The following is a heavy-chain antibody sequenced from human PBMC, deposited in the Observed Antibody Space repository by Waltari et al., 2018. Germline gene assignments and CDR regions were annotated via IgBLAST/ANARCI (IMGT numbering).Heavy chain of an antibody. CDR3: AHRRWYSVAVCFDY. CDR1: GFSLSTSGVG. CDR2: IYWNDDK. D-gene: IGHD1-26*01. Sequence: QITLKESGPTLVKPTQTLTLTCTFSGFSLSTSGVGVGWIRQPPGKALEWLALIYWNDDKRYSPSLKSRLTITKDTSKNQVVLTMTNMDPVDTATYYCAHRRWYSVAVCFDYWGQGTLVTVSS. J-gene: IGHJ4*02. V-gene: IGHV2-5*01.